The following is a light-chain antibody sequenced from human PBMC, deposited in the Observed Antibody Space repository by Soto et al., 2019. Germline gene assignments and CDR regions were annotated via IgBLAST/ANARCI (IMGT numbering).Light chain of an antibody. Sequence: QSALTQPASVSGSPGQSITISCTGTSSDVGGYNYVSWYQQHPGKAPKLMIYEVSNRPSGVSNRFSGSKSGNTDSLTISGLQAEDEADYYCSSYTSSSTPLVFGTGTKVTVL. CDR2: EVS. V-gene: IGLV2-14*01. J-gene: IGLJ1*01. CDR1: SSDVGGYNY. CDR3: SSYTSSSTPLV.